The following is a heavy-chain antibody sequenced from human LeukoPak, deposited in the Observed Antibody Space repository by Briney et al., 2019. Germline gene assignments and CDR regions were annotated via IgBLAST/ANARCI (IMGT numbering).Heavy chain of an antibody. J-gene: IGHJ6*03. CDR2: ITWNSDNI. CDR1: GFTFDDYA. V-gene: IGHV3-9*03. D-gene: IGHD3-16*01. Sequence: GGSLRLSCAASGFTFDDYAMHWVRQAPGKGLEWVSGITWNSDNIEYADSVKGRFTISRDNAKNSLYLQMNSLRAEDMALYYCAKGGGGRLIYYYYMDVWGKGTTVTVSS. CDR3: AKGGGGRLIYYYYMDV.